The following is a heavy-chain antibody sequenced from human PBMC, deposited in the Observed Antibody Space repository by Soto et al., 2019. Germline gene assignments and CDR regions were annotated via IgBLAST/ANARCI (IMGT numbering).Heavy chain of an antibody. J-gene: IGHJ3*02. CDR2: IYSGGST. D-gene: IGHD3-16*01. Sequence: GGSLRLSCAASGFTVSSNYMSWVRQAPGKGLEWVSVIYSGGSTYYADSVKGRFTISRDNSKNTLYLQMNSLRAEDTAVYYCARMGLGGGPVGTTIYRIPGAFDIWGQGTMVTVSS. CDR3: ARMGLGGGPVGTTIYRIPGAFDI. V-gene: IGHV3-66*01. CDR1: GFTVSSNY.